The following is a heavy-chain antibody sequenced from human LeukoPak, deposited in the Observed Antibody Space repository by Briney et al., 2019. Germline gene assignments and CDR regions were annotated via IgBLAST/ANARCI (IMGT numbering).Heavy chain of an antibody. CDR3: ARDGAGGLLLDY. CDR1: GFTFSSYG. Sequence: PGGSLRLSCAASGFTFSSYGMHWVRQAPGKGPEWVAVIWYDGSNKYYADSVKGRFIISRDNSKNTLYLQMNSLRAEDTAVYYCARDGAGGLLLDYWGQGTLVTVSS. V-gene: IGHV3-33*01. D-gene: IGHD3-22*01. J-gene: IGHJ4*02. CDR2: IWYDGSNK.